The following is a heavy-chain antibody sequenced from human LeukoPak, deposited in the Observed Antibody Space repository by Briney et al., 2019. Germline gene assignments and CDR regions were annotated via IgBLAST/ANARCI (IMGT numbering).Heavy chain of an antibody. Sequence: GGSLRLSCATSGFTFSSYWMSWVRQAPGKGLGWVANIKQDGSEKFYVDSVKGRFTISRDNAKDSLYLQMNSLRAEDTAVYYCARDYWGSGYWGQGTLVTVSS. D-gene: IGHD7-27*01. CDR1: GFTFSSYW. V-gene: IGHV3-7*01. CDR3: ARDYWGSGY. CDR2: IKQDGSEK. J-gene: IGHJ4*02.